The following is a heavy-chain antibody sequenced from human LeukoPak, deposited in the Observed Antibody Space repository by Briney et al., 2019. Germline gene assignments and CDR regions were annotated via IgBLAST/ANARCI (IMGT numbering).Heavy chain of an antibody. CDR2: ISWNSGSI. D-gene: IGHD6-19*01. Sequence: GGSLRLSCAASGFTFDDYAMHWVRQAPGKGLEWVSGISWNSGSIGYADSVKGRFTISRDNAKNSLYLQMNSLRAEDMALYYCAKGTYSSGWYVIDYWGQGILVTVSS. J-gene: IGHJ4*02. CDR1: GFTFDDYA. CDR3: AKGTYSSGWYVIDY. V-gene: IGHV3-9*03.